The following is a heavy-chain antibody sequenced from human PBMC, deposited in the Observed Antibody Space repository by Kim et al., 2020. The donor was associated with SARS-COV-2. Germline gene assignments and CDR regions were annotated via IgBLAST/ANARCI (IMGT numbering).Heavy chain of an antibody. CDR2: ISGSGGST. J-gene: IGHJ4*02. CDR1: GFTFSSYA. D-gene: IGHD1-26*01. Sequence: GGSLRLSCAASGFTFSSYAMSWVRQAPGKGLEWVSAISGSGGSTYYADSVKGRFTISRDNSKNTVYLQMNSLRAEATAVYYCAKDPSWSGSYHDYWGQGTLVTVSS. CDR3: AKDPSWSGSYHDY. V-gene: IGHV3-23*01.